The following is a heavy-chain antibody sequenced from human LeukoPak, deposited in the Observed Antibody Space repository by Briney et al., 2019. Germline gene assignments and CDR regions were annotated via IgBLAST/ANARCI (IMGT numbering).Heavy chain of an antibody. CDR2: IIPILGIA. CDR3: ARVGDSSSWYSGYFHH. Sequence: ASVKVSCNASGGTFSSYAISWVRQAPGQGLEWMGRIIPILGIANYAQKFQGRVTITADKSTSTAYMELSSLRSEDTAVYYCARVGDSSSWYSGYFHHWGQGTLVTVSS. D-gene: IGHD6-13*01. V-gene: IGHV1-69*04. J-gene: IGHJ1*01. CDR1: GGTFSSYA.